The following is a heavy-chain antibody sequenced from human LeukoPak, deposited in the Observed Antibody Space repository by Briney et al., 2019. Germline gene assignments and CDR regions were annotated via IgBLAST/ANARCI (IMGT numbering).Heavy chain of an antibody. CDR2: IYYSGST. D-gene: IGHD3-22*01. J-gene: IGHJ3*02. CDR3: ARAAYYFDSSGYYPDAFDI. CDR1: GGSISSGDYY. Sequence: SETLSRTCTVSGGSISSGDYYWSWIRQPPGKGREWIGYIYYSGSTYYNPSLKSRVTISVDTSKNQFSLKLSSVTAADTAVYYCARAAYYFDSSGYYPDAFDIWGQGTMVTVSS. V-gene: IGHV4-30-4*08.